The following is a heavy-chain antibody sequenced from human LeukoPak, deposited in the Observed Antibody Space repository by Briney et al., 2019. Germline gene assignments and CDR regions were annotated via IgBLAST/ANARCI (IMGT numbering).Heavy chain of an antibody. J-gene: IGHJ4*02. CDR2: ISAYNGNT. Sequence: ASVKVSCKASGYTFTSYGISWVRQAPGQGLEWMGWISAYNGNTNYAQKFQGRVTMTRDTSISTAYMELSRLRSDDTAVYCCARDPRFYCSGGSCQGDWGQGTLVTVSS. CDR3: ARDPRFYCSGGSCQGD. CDR1: GYTFTSYG. D-gene: IGHD2-15*01. V-gene: IGHV1-18*01.